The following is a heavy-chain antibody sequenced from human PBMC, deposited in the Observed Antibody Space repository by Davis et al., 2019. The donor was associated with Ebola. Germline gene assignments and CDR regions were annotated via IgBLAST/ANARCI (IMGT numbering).Heavy chain of an antibody. CDR2: ISYDGSNK. V-gene: IGHV3-30*03. CDR1: GFTFSRYG. CDR3: ARAGLITTLGVLMLPYYFDK. J-gene: IGHJ4*02. Sequence: GGSLRLSCAASGFTFSRYGMHWVRQAPGKGLEWVAVISYDGSNKYYADSVKGRFTISRDNAKNSLHLQMDSLRAEDTAVYYCARAGLITTLGVLMLPYYFDKWGQGTPVTVSS. D-gene: IGHD3-3*01.